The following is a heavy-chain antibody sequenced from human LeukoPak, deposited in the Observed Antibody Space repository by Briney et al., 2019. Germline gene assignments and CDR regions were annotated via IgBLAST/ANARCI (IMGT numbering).Heavy chain of an antibody. D-gene: IGHD3-22*01. J-gene: IGHJ4*02. Sequence: SETLSLTCSVSGGSISSYYWSWIRQPPVKGLEWIGYIYYSGSTNYNPSLKSRVTISVETSKTQFSLKLSSVTAADTAVCYCARGVRNYYYDSSGYYYHKPDYYVDYWDQGTLVTVSS. V-gene: IGHV4-59*12. CDR3: ARGVRNYYYDSSGYYYHKPDYYVDY. CDR1: GGSISSYY. CDR2: IYYSGST.